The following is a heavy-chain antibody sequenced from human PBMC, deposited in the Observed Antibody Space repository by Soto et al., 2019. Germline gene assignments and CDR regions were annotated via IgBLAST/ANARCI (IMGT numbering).Heavy chain of an antibody. CDR3: ARRSAAGP. J-gene: IGHJ5*02. D-gene: IGHD6-25*01. Sequence: QVQLQQWGAGLLKPSETLSLTCAVYGGSFSGYYWSWIRQPPGKGLGWIGEINHSGSTNYNPSLKSRLTISVDTAKNQFSLKLRSVTAADTAVYYCARRSAAGPWGQGTLVTVSS. V-gene: IGHV4-34*01. CDR2: INHSGST. CDR1: GGSFSGYY.